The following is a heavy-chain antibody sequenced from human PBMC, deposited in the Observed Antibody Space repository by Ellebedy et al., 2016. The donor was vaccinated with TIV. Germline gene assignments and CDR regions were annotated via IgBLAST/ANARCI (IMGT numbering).Heavy chain of an antibody. D-gene: IGHD3-10*01. Sequence: MPSETLSLTCTVSGGSISRRGYYWGWIRQPPGKGLEWIGNIYYTGSTQYNPSLKSRVTISIDTSTNQFSLKLNSVTAADTAVYYCARISGSYQPFYFDYWGQGTLVTASS. CDR2: IYYTGST. CDR1: GGSISRRGYY. CDR3: ARISGSYQPFYFDY. J-gene: IGHJ4*02. V-gene: IGHV4-39*07.